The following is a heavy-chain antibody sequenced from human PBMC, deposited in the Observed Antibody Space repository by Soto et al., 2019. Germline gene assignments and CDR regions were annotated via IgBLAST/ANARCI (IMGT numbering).Heavy chain of an antibody. CDR1: GYTFTSHG. D-gene: IGHD2-2*02. J-gene: IGHJ6*02. CDR3: ASARECASPSCYKHYFYGMDT. CDR2: ISTYNSRT. V-gene: IGHV1-18*04. Sequence: QDQLVQSGAEVKKPGASVKISCEASGYTFTSHGISWVRQAPGQGLEWLGWISTYNSRTHYAQKVQGRVTMTRDTSTRTAYLGLRILTFDDTAVYYCASARECASPSCYKHYFYGMDTWGHGTTVTVS.